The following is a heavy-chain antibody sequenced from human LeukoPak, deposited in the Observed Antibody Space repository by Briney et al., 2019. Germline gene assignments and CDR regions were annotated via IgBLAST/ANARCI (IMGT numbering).Heavy chain of an antibody. V-gene: IGHV3-30*04. J-gene: IGHJ4*02. CDR1: GFTFSSYA. D-gene: IGHD3-22*01. CDR3: ARVGNYEGGLDY. Sequence: GGSLRLSCAASGFTFSSYAMHWVRQAPGKGLEWVAVISYDGSNKYYADSVKGRFTISRDNSKNTLYLQMNSLRAEDTAVYYCARVGNYEGGLDYWGQGTLVTVSS. CDR2: ISYDGSNK.